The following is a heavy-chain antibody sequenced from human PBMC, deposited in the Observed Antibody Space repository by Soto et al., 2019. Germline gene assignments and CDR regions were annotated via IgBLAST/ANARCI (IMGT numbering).Heavy chain of an antibody. CDR3: AKSPNFYCSSPNCYKYYFDH. CDR2: ISYDGSEK. J-gene: IGHJ4*02. Sequence: QEQRVESGGGVVQPGKSLRLSCAASGFTFNTYGMHWVRQAPGKGLEWVAVISYDGSEKYYVDSVKGRFTISKDNSKNTLYLQMNSLRPEDTAVYYCAKSPNFYCSSPNCYKYYFDHWGQGTRVTVS. V-gene: IGHV3-30*18. D-gene: IGHD2-2*02. CDR1: GFTFNTYG.